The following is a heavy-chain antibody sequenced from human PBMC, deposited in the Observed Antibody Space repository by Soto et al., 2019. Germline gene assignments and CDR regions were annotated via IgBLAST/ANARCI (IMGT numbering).Heavy chain of an antibody. CDR1: GFTFSSYG. V-gene: IGHV3-30*18. Sequence: GGPMRLPCAASGFTFSSYGRHWVRKAPGKGLEWVAVISYDGSNKYYADSVKGRFTVSRDNSKNTLYLQMNSLRAEDTAVYYCAKDLEPVLLWFGESPYGMDVWGQGTTVTVSS. D-gene: IGHD3-10*01. CDR2: ISYDGSNK. J-gene: IGHJ6*02. CDR3: AKDLEPVLLWFGESPYGMDV.